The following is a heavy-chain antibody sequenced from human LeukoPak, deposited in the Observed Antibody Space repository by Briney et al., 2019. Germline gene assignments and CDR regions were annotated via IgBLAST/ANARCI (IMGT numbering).Heavy chain of an antibody. V-gene: IGHV7-4-1*02. CDR3: ARGGASEYSYALDV. CDR2: ISTITGNP. Sequence: ASVKVSCKASGYTFINYAMNWVRQAPGQGLEWMGWISTITGNPTYAQGFTGRFVFSLDTSTSTTFLQISSLKAEDTAVYYCARGGASEYSYALDVWGRGTTVTVSS. D-gene: IGHD1-26*01. CDR1: GYTFINYA. J-gene: IGHJ6*02.